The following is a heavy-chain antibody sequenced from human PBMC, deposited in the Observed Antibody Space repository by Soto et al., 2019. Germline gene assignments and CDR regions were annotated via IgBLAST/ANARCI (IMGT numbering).Heavy chain of an antibody. V-gene: IGHV1-2*02. D-gene: IGHD6-13*01. Sequence: ASVKVSCKAGGDTFAGYYVHWVCRALGEGLEWMGWINSHSGGTNYAQKFQGRVTTTRDTSISTAYMELRRLRSDDTAVYYCARSWDSSSPDPFSIRGPGTTVPGSS. CDR2: INSHSGGT. CDR1: GDTFAGYY. CDR3: ARSWDSSSPDPFSI. J-gene: IGHJ3*02.